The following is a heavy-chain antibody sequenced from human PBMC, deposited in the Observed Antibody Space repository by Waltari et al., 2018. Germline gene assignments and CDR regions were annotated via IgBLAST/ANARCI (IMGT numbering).Heavy chain of an antibody. CDR1: GGSISSYS. Sequence: QVQLQESGPGLVKPSETLSLTCTVSGGSISSYSCSWIRKPPGKGLEWIGYIYYSGSTNYNPSLKSRVTISVDTSKNQFSLKLSSVTAADTAVYYCARLRFLEWLPDYWGQGTLVTVSS. D-gene: IGHD3-3*01. V-gene: IGHV4-59*01. J-gene: IGHJ4*02. CDR2: IYYSGST. CDR3: ARLRFLEWLPDY.